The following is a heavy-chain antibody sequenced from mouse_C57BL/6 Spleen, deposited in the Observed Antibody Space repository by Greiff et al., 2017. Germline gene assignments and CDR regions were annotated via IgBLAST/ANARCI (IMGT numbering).Heavy chain of an antibody. V-gene: IGHV1-54*01. J-gene: IGHJ4*01. CDR3: AREGYDYDDDYAMDY. D-gene: IGHD2-4*01. Sequence: QVQLQQSGAELVRPGTSVKVSCKASGYAFTNYLIEWVKQRPGQGLEWIGVINPGSGGTNYNEKFKGKATLTADKSSSTAYMQLRRLTSEDAAVYFCAREGYDYDDDYAMDYWGQGTSVTVSS. CDR1: GYAFTNYL. CDR2: INPGSGGT.